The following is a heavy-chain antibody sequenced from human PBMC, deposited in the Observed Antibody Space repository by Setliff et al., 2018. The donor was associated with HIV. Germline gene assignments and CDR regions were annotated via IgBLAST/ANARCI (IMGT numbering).Heavy chain of an antibody. CDR3: ATAGGRSWFDP. CDR2: INPNSGGT. V-gene: IGHV1-2*02. J-gene: IGHJ5*02. D-gene: IGHD3-16*01. Sequence: EASVKVSCKTSGYAFDAKYIHWARQAPGQGLEWMGWINPNSGGTNYARKFQGRVTMTRDTSISTAYMELNSLRSDDTAVYYCATAGGRSWFDPWGPGTLVTVSS. CDR1: GYAFDAKY.